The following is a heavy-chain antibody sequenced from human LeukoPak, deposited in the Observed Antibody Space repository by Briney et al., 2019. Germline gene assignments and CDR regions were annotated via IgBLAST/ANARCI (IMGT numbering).Heavy chain of an antibody. Sequence: GGSLRLSCGASGITFSSYSMHWVRQAPGQGLEWVSYINSSGSSTNYADNVKGRFTISRDNARNSLYLQMNSLRAEDTAVYFCARGGLSIMGYWVHGTLVTVSS. CDR2: INSSGSST. J-gene: IGHJ4*01. CDR1: GITFSSYS. D-gene: IGHD2/OR15-2a*01. CDR3: ARGGLSIMGY. V-gene: IGHV3-48*01.